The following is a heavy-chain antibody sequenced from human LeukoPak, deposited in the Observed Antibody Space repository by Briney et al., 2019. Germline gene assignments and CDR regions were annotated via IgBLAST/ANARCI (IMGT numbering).Heavy chain of an antibody. V-gene: IGHV4-59*01. J-gene: IGHJ6*03. CDR2: IYYSGST. D-gene: IGHD2-15*01. Sequence: SETLSLTCTVSGGSISSYYWSWIRQPPGKGLEWIGYIYYSGSTNYNPSLKSRVTISVDTSKNQFSLKLSSVTAADTAVYYCARGGWSYYYMDVWGKGTTVTVS. CDR3: ARGGWSYYYMDV. CDR1: GGSISSYY.